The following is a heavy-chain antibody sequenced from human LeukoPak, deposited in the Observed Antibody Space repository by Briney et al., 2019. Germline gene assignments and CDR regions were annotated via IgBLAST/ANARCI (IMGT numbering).Heavy chain of an antibody. CDR2: FDPEDGET. CDR3: ATARFIVGASAWFDP. V-gene: IGHV1-24*01. CDR1: GYTLTELS. J-gene: IGHJ5*02. Sequence: GASVKVSCKVSGYTLTELSMHWVRQAPGKGLEWMGGFDPEDGETIYAQKFQGRVTMTEDTSTDTAYMELSSLRSEDTAVYYCATARFIVGASAWFDPWGQGTLVTVSS. D-gene: IGHD1-26*01.